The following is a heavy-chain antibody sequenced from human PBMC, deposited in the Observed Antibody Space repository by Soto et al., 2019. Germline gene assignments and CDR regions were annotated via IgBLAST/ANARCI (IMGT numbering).Heavy chain of an antibody. J-gene: IGHJ6*02. D-gene: IGHD1-26*01. CDR2: INAGNGNT. V-gene: IGHV1-3*01. CDR3: ARAMYSGSYPAIYYYYDGMDV. CDR1: GYTFTSYA. Sequence: QVQLVQSGAEVKKPGASVKVSCKASGYTFTSYAMHWVRQAPGQRLEWMGWINAGNGNTKYSQKIQGRVTITRDTSASTAYMELSSLRSEDTAVYYCARAMYSGSYPAIYYYYDGMDVWGQGTTVTVAS.